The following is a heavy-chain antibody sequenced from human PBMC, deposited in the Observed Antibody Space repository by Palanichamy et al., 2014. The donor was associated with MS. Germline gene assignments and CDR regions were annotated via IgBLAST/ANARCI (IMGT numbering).Heavy chain of an antibody. J-gene: IGHJ4*02. V-gene: IGHV4-59*03. Sequence: YIYYSGGTNYNPSLKSRVTISVDTSKNRFSLKLTSVTAADTAVFYCATVGAGGYWKSVDYWGQGTLVTVSS. CDR3: ATVGAGGYWKSVDY. D-gene: IGHD2-15*01. CDR2: IYYSGGT.